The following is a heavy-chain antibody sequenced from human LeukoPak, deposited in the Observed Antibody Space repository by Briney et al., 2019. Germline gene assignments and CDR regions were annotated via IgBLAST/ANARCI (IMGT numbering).Heavy chain of an antibody. CDR2: IYYSGST. J-gene: IGHJ5*02. CDR3: GRHYGP. D-gene: IGHD3-16*01. V-gene: IGHV4-61*01. Sequence: SETLSLTCIVSGGSVRSDNYYWSWLRQPPGRGLEWIGYIYYSGSTNYNPSLKSRVTISVDTSKHQFSLKLNSVTAAETAVYYCGRHYGPWGQGTLVTVSS. CDR1: GGSVRSDNYY.